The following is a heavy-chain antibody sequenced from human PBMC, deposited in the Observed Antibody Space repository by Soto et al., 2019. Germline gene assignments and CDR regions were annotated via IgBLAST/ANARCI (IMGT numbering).Heavy chain of an antibody. V-gene: IGHV4-31*03. CDR2: IYYSGST. CDR1: GGSISSGGYY. Sequence: SETLSLTCTVSGGSISSGGYYWSWIRQHPGKGLEWIGYIYYSGSTYYNPSLKSRVTIPVDTSKNQFSLKLSAVTAADTAVYYCARVVEYYYGMDVWGQGTTVTVSS. CDR3: ARVVEYYYGMDV. D-gene: IGHD1-26*01. J-gene: IGHJ6*02.